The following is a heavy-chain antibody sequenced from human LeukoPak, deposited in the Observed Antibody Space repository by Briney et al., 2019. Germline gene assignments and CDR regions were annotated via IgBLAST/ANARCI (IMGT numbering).Heavy chain of an antibody. CDR2: IYSGGGT. CDR1: GFTVSSNY. J-gene: IGHJ4*02. CDR3: VRERVTYTQGYFDY. V-gene: IGHV3-66*01. Sequence: GGSLRLSCAASGFTVSSNYMSWVRQAPGKGLEWVSVIYSGGGTYYADSVKGRFSISRDNSKNTLYLQMNSLRAEDTAVYYCVRERVTYTQGYFDYWGQGTLVTVSS. D-gene: IGHD2-21*02.